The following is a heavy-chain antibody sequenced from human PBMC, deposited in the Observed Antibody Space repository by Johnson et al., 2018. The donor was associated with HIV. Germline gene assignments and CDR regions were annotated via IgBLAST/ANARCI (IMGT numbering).Heavy chain of an antibody. CDR1: GFTFRSYA. J-gene: IGHJ3*02. CDR3: ARVRGGRENAFDI. D-gene: IGHD1-26*01. Sequence: QVQLVESGGGVVQPGGSLRLSCAASGFTFRSYAMHWVRQAPGKGLEWVGVISYDGSNKYYADSVKGRFTISRDNSKNTMSLQMNSPRVEDTAVYYCARVRGGRENAFDIWGQGTIVTVSS. CDR2: ISYDGSNK. V-gene: IGHV3-30*03.